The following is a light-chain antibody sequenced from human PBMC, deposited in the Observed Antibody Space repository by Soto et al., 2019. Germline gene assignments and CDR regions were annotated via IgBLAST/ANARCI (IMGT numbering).Light chain of an antibody. CDR1: QSVSSY. CDR2: DAS. J-gene: IGKJ5*01. CDR3: QQRSNWWIT. V-gene: IGKV3-11*01. Sequence: EIVLTQSPATLSLSPGERATLSCRASQSVSSYLAWYQQKPGQAPRLLIYDASNRATGIPARFSGSGSGTEFTLTISSLEPEDFALYYCQQRSNWWITFGQGTRLEIK.